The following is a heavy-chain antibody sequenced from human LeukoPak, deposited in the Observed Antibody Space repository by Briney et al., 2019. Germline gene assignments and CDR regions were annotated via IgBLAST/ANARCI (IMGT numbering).Heavy chain of an antibody. J-gene: IGHJ4*02. D-gene: IGHD4-17*01. Sequence: GSLRLSCAASGFTFSSYAMSWIRQPPGKGLEWIGSLYYSGSTYYKLSLKSRVTISVDTSKNQFSLKLGSVTAADTAVYYCARHALTTVTDGFDYWGQGTLVTVSS. CDR1: GFTFSSYA. V-gene: IGHV4-39*01. CDR3: ARHALTTVTDGFDY. CDR2: LYYSGST.